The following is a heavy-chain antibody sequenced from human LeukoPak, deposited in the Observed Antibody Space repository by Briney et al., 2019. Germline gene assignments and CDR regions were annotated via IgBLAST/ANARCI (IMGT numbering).Heavy chain of an antibody. V-gene: IGHV1-69*13. CDR3: ARARKYYYGSGSYQSYYYYYYMDV. CDR2: IIPIFGTA. Sequence: SVKVSCKASGGTFSSYAISWVRQAPGQGLEWMGGIIPIFGTANYAQKFQGRVTITADESTSTAYMELSSLRSEDTAVYYCARARKYYYGSGSYQSYYYYYYMDVWGKGTTVTVSS. D-gene: IGHD3-10*01. CDR1: GGTFSSYA. J-gene: IGHJ6*03.